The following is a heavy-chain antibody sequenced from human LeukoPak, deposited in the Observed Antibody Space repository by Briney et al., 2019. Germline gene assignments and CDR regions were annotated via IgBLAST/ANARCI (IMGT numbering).Heavy chain of an antibody. CDR3: ARALPLQYLDY. V-gene: IGHV4-39*07. CDR1: GGSIKSSTYY. J-gene: IGHJ4*02. CDR2: IYYSGTT. D-gene: IGHD4-11*01. Sequence: SETLSLTCSVSGGSIKSSTYYWAFVRQPPGKGLEWIATIYYSGTTYYNPSLKSRVTISLDTSRNQFSLNLSSVTAADTAVYYCARALPLQYLDYWGQGTLVTVSS.